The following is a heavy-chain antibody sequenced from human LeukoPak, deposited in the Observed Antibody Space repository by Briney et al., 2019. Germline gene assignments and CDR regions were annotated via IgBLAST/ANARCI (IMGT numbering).Heavy chain of an antibody. J-gene: IGHJ4*02. D-gene: IGHD6-19*01. Sequence: PSETLSLTCTVSGGSISSYYWSWIRQPPGKGLEWIGYIYDSGRTNYNPSLKSRVTISVDTSKNQFSLKLSSATAADTAVYYCARHPPQGYSSGLYYFDYWGQGTLVTVSS. CDR1: GGSISSYY. CDR3: ARHPPQGYSSGLYYFDY. V-gene: IGHV4-59*08. CDR2: IYDSGRT.